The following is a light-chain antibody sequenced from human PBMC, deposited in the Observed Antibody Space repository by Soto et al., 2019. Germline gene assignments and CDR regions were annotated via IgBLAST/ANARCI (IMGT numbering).Light chain of an antibody. Sequence: QAVVTQEPSLTVSPGGTVTLTCASSTGAVTSGFYPNWVQQKPGQAPRALIYSTSNKYSWTPARFSGSLLGDKAALTLSGVQPEDEAQYYCLLYDGGAVVFGGGTKLTVL. CDR2: STS. J-gene: IGLJ2*01. V-gene: IGLV7-43*01. CDR1: TGAVTSGFY. CDR3: LLYDGGAVV.